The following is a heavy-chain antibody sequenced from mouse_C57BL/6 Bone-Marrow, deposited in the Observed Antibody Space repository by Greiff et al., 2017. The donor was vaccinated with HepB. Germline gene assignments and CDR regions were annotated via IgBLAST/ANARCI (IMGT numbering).Heavy chain of an antibody. CDR3: ARITTVYYYAMDY. Sequence: VQLQQSGAELVRPGASVKLSCTASGFNIKDDYMHWVKQRPEQGLEWIGWIDPENGDTEYASKFQGKATITADTSSNTAYLQLSSLTSEDTAIYYCARITTVYYYAMDYWGQGTSVTVSS. CDR1: GFNIKDDY. CDR2: IDPENGDT. J-gene: IGHJ4*01. V-gene: IGHV14-4*01. D-gene: IGHD1-1*01.